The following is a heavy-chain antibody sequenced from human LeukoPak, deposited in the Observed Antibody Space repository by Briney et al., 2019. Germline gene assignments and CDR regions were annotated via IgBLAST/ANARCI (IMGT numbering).Heavy chain of an antibody. V-gene: IGHV3-23*01. Sequence: GGSLRLSCAASGFTFSRYAMTWVRQAPGKGLECVSSISGSGGATYYADSVKGRFTISRDNSRDTLYLQMNSLRAEDTALYFCAKANGGYYYGMDVWGQGTTVTVSS. CDR3: AKANGGYYYGMDV. CDR1: GFTFSRYA. D-gene: IGHD2-8*01. J-gene: IGHJ6*02. CDR2: ISGSGGAT.